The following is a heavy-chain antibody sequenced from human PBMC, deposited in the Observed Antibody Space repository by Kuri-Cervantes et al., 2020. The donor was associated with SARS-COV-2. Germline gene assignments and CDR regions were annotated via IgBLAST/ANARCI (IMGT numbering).Heavy chain of an antibody. D-gene: IGHD6-19*01. CDR1: GGSISSYY. J-gene: IGHJ6*02. Sequence: SETLSLTCTVSGGSISSYYWSWIRQHPGKGLEWIGYIYYSGSTYYNPSLKSRVTISVDTSKNQFSLKLSSVTAADTAVYYCARARWGSGWTYYYYGMDVWGQGTTVTVSS. CDR3: ARARWGSGWTYYYYGMDV. V-gene: IGHV4-59*12. CDR2: IYYSGST.